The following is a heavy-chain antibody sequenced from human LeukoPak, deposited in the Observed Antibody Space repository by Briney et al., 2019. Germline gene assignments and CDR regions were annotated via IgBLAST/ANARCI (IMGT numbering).Heavy chain of an antibody. V-gene: IGHV3-21*01. CDR3: ARSDCSSTSCSSKGGYYNYYMDV. CDR1: GFTFSSYS. D-gene: IGHD2-2*01. CDR2: ISSSSSYI. Sequence: GGSLRLSCAASGFTFSSYSMNWVRQAPGKGLEGVSSISSSSSYIYYADSVKGRFTISRDNAKNSLYLQMNSLRAGDTAVYYCARSDCSSTSCSSKGGYYNYYMDVWGKGSTVTVSS. J-gene: IGHJ6*03.